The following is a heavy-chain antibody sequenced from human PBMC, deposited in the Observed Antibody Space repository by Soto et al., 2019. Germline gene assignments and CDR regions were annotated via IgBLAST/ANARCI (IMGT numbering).Heavy chain of an antibody. CDR2: IVVRSGNT. J-gene: IGHJ5*02. V-gene: IGHV1-58*02. CDR1: GFTFTSSA. D-gene: IGHD2-15*01. CDR3: AANPVVAATTNWFDP. Sequence: SVKVSCKASGFTFTSSAMQWVRQARGQRLEWIGWIVVRSGNTNYAQKFQERVTITRDMSTSTAYMELSSLRSEDTAVYYCAANPVVAATTNWFDPWGQGTLVTVSS.